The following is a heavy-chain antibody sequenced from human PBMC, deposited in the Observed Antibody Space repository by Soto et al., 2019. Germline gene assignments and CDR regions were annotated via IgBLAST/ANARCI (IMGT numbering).Heavy chain of an antibody. CDR2: MNPNSGNT. CDR1: GYTFTSYH. CDR3: ARGLIRFTGRFDP. J-gene: IGHJ5*02. D-gene: IGHD3-3*01. Sequence: ASVKVSCKASGYTFTSYHINWVRQATGQGLEWMGWMNPNSGNTGYAQKFTGRVTMTRNTSITTAYKELSSLRSEDTAVYYCARGLIRFTGRFDPWGQGTLVTVSS. V-gene: IGHV1-8*01.